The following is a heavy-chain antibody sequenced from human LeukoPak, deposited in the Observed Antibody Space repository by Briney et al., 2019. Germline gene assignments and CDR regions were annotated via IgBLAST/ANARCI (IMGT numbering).Heavy chain of an antibody. Sequence: PSETLSLTCTVSGGSISSSIYYWGWIRQPPGKGLEWIGSIDYSGGAFYNPSLESRVTISVDTSKNQFSLKLSSVTAADTAVYYCARHRDPNYYDCRGFGDYGMGVWGQGTTVTVSS. CDR2: IDYSGGA. D-gene: IGHD3-22*01. V-gene: IGHV4-39*01. CDR3: ARHRDPNYYDCRGFGDYGMGV. J-gene: IGHJ6*02. CDR1: GGSISSSIYY.